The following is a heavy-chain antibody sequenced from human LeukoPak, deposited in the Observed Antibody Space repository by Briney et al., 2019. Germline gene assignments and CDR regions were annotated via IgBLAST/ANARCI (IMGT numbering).Heavy chain of an antibody. Sequence: GGSLRLSCAASGFTFSSYGMHWVRQAPGKGLEWVAFIRYDGSNKYYADSVKGRFIISRDNSKNTLYLQMNSLRAEDTAVYYCAARGLVVVTAISPSDYWGQGTLVTVSS. CDR3: AARGLVVVTAISPSDY. CDR1: GFTFSSYG. D-gene: IGHD2-21*02. CDR2: IRYDGSNK. J-gene: IGHJ4*02. V-gene: IGHV3-30*02.